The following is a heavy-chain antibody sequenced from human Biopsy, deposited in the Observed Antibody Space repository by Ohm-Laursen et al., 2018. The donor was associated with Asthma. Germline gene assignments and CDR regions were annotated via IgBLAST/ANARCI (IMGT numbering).Heavy chain of an antibody. D-gene: IGHD3-9*01. Sequence: EASVKVSCKASGYNFISFAIHWVRQAPGQRLEWMGWINAGDGNTKYSQKFQGRVTITRDTSASTAYMDLRSLRSEDKAMYYCTRTYYDFLTGQVNDAFALWGQGTMVTVSS. CDR1: GYNFISFA. CDR3: TRTYYDFLTGQVNDAFAL. J-gene: IGHJ3*01. V-gene: IGHV1-3*01. CDR2: INAGDGNT.